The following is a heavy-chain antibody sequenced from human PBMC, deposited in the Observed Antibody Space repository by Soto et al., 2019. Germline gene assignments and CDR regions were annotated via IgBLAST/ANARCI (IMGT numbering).Heavy chain of an antibody. V-gene: IGHV3-33*01. J-gene: IGHJ6*02. CDR1: GFTFSSYG. CDR3: ARDQKQQLVRGPYYYYYGMDV. Sequence: QVQLVESGGGVVQPGTSLRLSCAASGFTFSSYGMHWVRQAPGKGLEWVAVIWYDGSNKYYADSVKGRFTISRDNSKNTLYLQMNSLRAEDTAVYYCARDQKQQLVRGPYYYYYGMDVWGQGTTVTVSS. D-gene: IGHD6-13*01. CDR2: IWYDGSNK.